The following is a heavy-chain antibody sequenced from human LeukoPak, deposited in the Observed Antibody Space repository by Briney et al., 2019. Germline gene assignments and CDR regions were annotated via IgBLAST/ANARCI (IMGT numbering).Heavy chain of an antibody. CDR3: ARAYDSSWHNFDY. J-gene: IGHJ4*02. D-gene: IGHD6-13*01. Sequence: PGRPLRLSCAASGFTLSSFTMHWVRHNPGKGLEWVAVISYDESQKWYADSVKGRFTISRDISKNTLYLEMDSLRGEDTAVYYCARAYDSSWHNFDYWGQGSLVTVSS. CDR1: GFTLSSFT. V-gene: IGHV3-30-3*01. CDR2: ISYDESQK.